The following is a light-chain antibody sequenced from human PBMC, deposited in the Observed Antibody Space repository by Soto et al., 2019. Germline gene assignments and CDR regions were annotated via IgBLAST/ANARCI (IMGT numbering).Light chain of an antibody. J-gene: IGLJ2*01. V-gene: IGLV2-14*01. Sequence: QSVLTQPASVSGSPGQSISISCTGTSSDVVGHDYVSWYQQLPGKAPKLMIYDVSYRPSGVSHRFSGSKSGNTASLTISGLQAEDEADYYCSSYTTINNLVFGGGTKLTVL. CDR2: DVS. CDR3: SSYTTINNLV. CDR1: SSDVVGHDY.